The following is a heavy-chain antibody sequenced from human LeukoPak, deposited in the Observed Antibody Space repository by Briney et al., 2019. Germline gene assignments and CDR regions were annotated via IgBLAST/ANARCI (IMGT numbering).Heavy chain of an antibody. CDR1: GSTFSSYE. V-gene: IGHV3-48*03. CDR3: ARAVKGALWLVDGFDL. CDR2: ISSSGSTI. D-gene: IGHD3-10*01. Sequence: GGSLRLSCAASGSTFSSYEMNWVRQAPGKGLEWVSYISSSGSTIYYADSVKGRFTISRDNAKNSLYLQMNSLRAEDTAVYYCARAVKGALWLVDGFDLWGRGTLVTVSS. J-gene: IGHJ5*02.